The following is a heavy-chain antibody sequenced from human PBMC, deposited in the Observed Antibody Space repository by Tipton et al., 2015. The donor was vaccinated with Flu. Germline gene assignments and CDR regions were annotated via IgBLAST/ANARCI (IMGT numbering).Heavy chain of an antibody. Sequence: TLSLTCTVSGGSISSYYWSWIRQPPGKGLEWIGSIYHSGSTYYNPSLKSRVTISVDTSKNQFSLKLSSVTAADTAVYYCARVKAYYDFWSGYLRADAFDIWGQGTMVTVSS. D-gene: IGHD3-3*01. CDR2: IYHSGST. CDR1: GGSISSYY. J-gene: IGHJ3*02. CDR3: ARVKAYYDFWSGYLRADAFDI. V-gene: IGHV4-38-2*02.